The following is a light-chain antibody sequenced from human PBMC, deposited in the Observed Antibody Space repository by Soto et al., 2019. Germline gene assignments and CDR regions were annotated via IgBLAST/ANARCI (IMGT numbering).Light chain of an antibody. Sequence: QSVLTQPASVSGSPGQSITISCTGTSSDIGSYNRVSWYQQPPGTAPKLIIYEVNNRPSGVPDRFSGSKSGNTASLTISGLQAEDEAEYYCNSFTTSSPYVFGTGTKVTVL. CDR3: NSFTTSSPYV. V-gene: IGLV2-18*02. J-gene: IGLJ1*01. CDR2: EVN. CDR1: SSDIGSYNR.